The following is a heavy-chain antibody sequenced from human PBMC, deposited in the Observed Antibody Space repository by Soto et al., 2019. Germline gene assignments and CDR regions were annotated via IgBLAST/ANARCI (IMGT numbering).Heavy chain of an antibody. Sequence: SVKVSCKASGGTFSSYTISWVRQAPGQGLEWMGRIIPILGIANYAQKFQGRVTITADKSTSTAYMELSSLRSEDTAVFYCASVVVAASYYMDVWGKGTTVTVSS. J-gene: IGHJ6*03. V-gene: IGHV1-69*02. D-gene: IGHD2-15*01. CDR2: IIPILGIA. CDR1: GGTFSSYT. CDR3: ASVVVAASYYMDV.